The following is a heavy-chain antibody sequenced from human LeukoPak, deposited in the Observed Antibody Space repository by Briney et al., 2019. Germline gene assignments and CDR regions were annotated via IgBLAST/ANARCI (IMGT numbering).Heavy chain of an antibody. Sequence: ASVKVSCKASGYIFTSHALNWVRQAPGQGLEWMGRINTNTGNPTYAQGFTGRFVFSLDTSVSTAYLQINSLQAEDTAAYYCARLLSSDWYWFDFWGQGSLVTVSS. J-gene: IGHJ4*02. CDR2: INTNTGNP. D-gene: IGHD6-13*01. CDR1: GYIFTSHA. CDR3: ARLLSSDWYWFDF. V-gene: IGHV7-4-1*02.